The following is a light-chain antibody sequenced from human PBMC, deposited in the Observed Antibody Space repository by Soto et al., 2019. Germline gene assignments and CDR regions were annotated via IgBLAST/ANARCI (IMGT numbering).Light chain of an antibody. CDR3: QQGNSFPIT. CDR1: QVVRNH. V-gene: IGKV1-12*01. J-gene: IGKJ5*01. CDR2: DAS. Sequence: DIQMTQSPSYVSASLGDRVTITCRASQVVRNHLAWYQQKPGKAPVILIVDASTWQTGVPSTLNRRGAGTDFTLTISDLQPEDFGTYYCQQGNSFPITFGQGTRL.